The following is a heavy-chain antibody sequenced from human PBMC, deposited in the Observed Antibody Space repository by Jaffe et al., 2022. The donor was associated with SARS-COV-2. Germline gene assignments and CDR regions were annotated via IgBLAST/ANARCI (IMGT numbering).Heavy chain of an antibody. V-gene: IGHV3-66*02. CDR1: GFTVSSNY. CDR3: ARDMATTEDAFDI. Sequence: EVQLVESGGGLVQPGGSLRLSCAASGFTVSSNYMSWVRQAPGKGLEWVSVIYSGGSTYYADSVKGRFTISRDNSKNTLYLQMNSLRAEDTAVYYCARDMATTEDAFDIWGQGTMVTVSS. CDR2: IYSGGST. J-gene: IGHJ3*02. D-gene: IGHD4-17*01.